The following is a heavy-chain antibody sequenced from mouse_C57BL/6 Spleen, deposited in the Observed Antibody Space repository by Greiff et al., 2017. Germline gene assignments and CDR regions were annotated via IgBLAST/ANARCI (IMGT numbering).Heavy chain of an antibody. V-gene: IGHV1-61*01. J-gene: IGHJ1*03. Sequence: QVHVKQSGAELVRPGSSVKLSCKASGYTFTSYWMDWVKQRPGQGLEWIGNIYPSDSETHYNQKFKDKDTLTVDKSSRTAYMKLSSLTSEDSAVYYCARGDYSNLYWYFDVWGTGTTVTVSS. CDR2: IYPSDSET. CDR1: GYTFTSYW. D-gene: IGHD2-5*01. CDR3: ARGDYSNLYWYFDV.